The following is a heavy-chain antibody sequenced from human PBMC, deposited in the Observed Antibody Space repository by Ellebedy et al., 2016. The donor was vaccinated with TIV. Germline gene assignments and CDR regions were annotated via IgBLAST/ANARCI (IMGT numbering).Heavy chain of an antibody. D-gene: IGHD5-18*01. Sequence: AASVKVSCKASGYTFTSYGISWVRQAPGQGLEWMGWISAYNGNTNYAQKLQCRVTMTTDTSTSTAYMELRSLRSDDTAVYYCARESGYSYGWWFDPWGQGTLVTVSS. CDR1: GYTFTSYG. J-gene: IGHJ5*02. V-gene: IGHV1-18*01. CDR3: ARESGYSYGWWFDP. CDR2: ISAYNGNT.